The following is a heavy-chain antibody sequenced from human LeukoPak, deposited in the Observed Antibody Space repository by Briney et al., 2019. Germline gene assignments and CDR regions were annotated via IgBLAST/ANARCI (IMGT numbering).Heavy chain of an antibody. Sequence: QSVGPLRFSCAATGFTFSSYAMNWVRQAPGKGLEWVAVISYDGSNKYYADSVKGRFTISRDNSKNTLYLQMNSLRAEDTAVYYCARGRGIQLWLVPTDYWGQGTLVTVSS. CDR1: GFTFSSYA. J-gene: IGHJ4*02. CDR3: ARGRGIQLWLVPTDY. D-gene: IGHD5-18*01. CDR2: ISYDGSNK. V-gene: IGHV3-30-3*01.